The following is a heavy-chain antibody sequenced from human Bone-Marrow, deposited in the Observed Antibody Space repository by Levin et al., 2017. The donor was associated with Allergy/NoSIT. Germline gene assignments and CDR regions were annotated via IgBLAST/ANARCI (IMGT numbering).Heavy chain of an antibody. Sequence: SCTVSGGSISSYNHFWSWLRQPPGKGLEWIGYIGYSGNAYYNPSLRSRVTLSVDTSKNQFSLMFSSVTAADTAVYFCAREVIAAADSDAFDIWGQGTMVTVSS. CDR3: AREVIAAADSDAFDI. J-gene: IGHJ3*02. V-gene: IGHV4-30-4*01. D-gene: IGHD6-13*01. CDR2: IGYSGNA. CDR1: GGSISSYNHF.